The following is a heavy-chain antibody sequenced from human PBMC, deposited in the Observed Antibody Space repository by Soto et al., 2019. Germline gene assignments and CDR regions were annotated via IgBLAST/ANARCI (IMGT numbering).Heavy chain of an antibody. J-gene: IGHJ5*02. Sequence: QVQLQESGPGLVKPSETLSLICTVSGDSVSRTSYYWSWIRQPPGKGLEWIGYISYRGSTNYSPSLQSPVTISVDTSKNQFSLRLTSVTAADTAVYYCASLYCTRTSCYVNPWGQGTLVSVSS. D-gene: IGHD2-2*01. V-gene: IGHV4-61*01. CDR3: ASLYCTRTSCYVNP. CDR1: GDSVSRTSYY. CDR2: ISYRGST.